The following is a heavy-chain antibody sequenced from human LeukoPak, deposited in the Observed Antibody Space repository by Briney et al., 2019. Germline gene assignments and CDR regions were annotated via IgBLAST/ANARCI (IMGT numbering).Heavy chain of an antibody. Sequence: SETLSLTCTVSGGSISSSSYYWGWIRQPPGKGLEWIGSIYYSGSTYYNPSLKSRVTISVDTSKNQFSLKLSSVTAADTAVYYCARQYYYDNNWFDPWGQGTLVTVSS. V-gene: IGHV4-39*01. J-gene: IGHJ5*02. CDR3: ARQYYYDNNWFDP. D-gene: IGHD3-22*01. CDR2: IYYSGST. CDR1: GGSISSSSYY.